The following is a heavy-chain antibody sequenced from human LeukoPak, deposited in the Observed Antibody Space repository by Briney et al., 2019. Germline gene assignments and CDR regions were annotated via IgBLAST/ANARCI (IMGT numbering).Heavy chain of an antibody. V-gene: IGHV4-38-2*01. CDR2: MYKSGST. CDR3: ARHVYGRHQLPAYHFDY. Sequence: AAETLSLTCDVSGYSISSGHYWGWIRQSPGKGLEWIASMYKSGSTYFKSSLKSRVTISLDTPKNQFSLTLNSVTAADTAVYYCARHVYGRHQLPAYHFDYWGQGILVTVSS. D-gene: IGHD2-2*01. CDR1: GYSISSGHY. J-gene: IGHJ4*02.